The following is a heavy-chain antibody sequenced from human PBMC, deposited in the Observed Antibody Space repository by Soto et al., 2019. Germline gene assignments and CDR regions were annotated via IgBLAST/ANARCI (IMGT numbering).Heavy chain of an antibody. CDR2: IGPESGAT. D-gene: IGHD1-26*01. J-gene: IGHJ4*02. CDR1: GYTFTCHY. CDR3: GRGRSGQIVVFY. Sequence: DSVKGSCKASGYTFTCHYIHWVRQAPEQGPEWMGEIGPESGATRYAQKFQGSVTMTRDTSITTVYMELKNLSPDDTAVYYCGRGRSGQIVVFYWGQGTPVTVHS. V-gene: IGHV1-2*02.